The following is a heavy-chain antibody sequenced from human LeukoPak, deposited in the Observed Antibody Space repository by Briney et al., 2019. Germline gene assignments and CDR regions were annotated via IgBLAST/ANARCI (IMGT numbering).Heavy chain of an antibody. Sequence: ASVKVSCKVSGYTLTELSMHWVRQAPGKGLEWMGGFDPEDGETIYAQKFQGRVTMTEDTSADTAYMELSSLRSEDTAVYYCVTQQLVGFDYWGQGTLVTVSS. CDR1: GYTLTELS. V-gene: IGHV1-24*01. CDR2: FDPEDGET. D-gene: IGHD6-13*01. J-gene: IGHJ4*02. CDR3: VTQQLVGFDY.